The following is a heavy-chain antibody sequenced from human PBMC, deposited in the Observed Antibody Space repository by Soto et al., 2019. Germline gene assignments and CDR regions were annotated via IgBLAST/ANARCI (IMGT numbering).Heavy chain of an antibody. D-gene: IGHD2-2*03. CDR2: LHHRGSI. CDR1: RASRTKNKR. CDR3: ARHDSMTLGSQXLDS. J-gene: IGHJ4*02. V-gene: IGHV4-4*02. Sequence: SETRSLASAVDRASRTKNKRWSAVRQPPGKGMEWIVELHHRGSIHYTASLKTRATISVDKSRNQFSLQLTSVTAADTALYFCARHDSMTLGSQXLDSWGPGTRVTVS.